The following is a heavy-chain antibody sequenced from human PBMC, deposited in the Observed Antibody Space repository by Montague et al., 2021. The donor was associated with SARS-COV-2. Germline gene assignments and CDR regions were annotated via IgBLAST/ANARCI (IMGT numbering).Heavy chain of an antibody. CDR1: GDSIRSYH. J-gene: IGHJ6*02. CDR2: ISDSGRT. CDR3: TRGRGIAAADSYYYGMDV. D-gene: IGHD6-13*01. Sequence: SETLSLTCTVSGDSIRSYHWTWIRQPPGKGLEWIGRISDSGRTIYNPSLKSRVTISVDTSKNQFFLNLRSMVAADTAIYYCTRGRGIAAADSYYYGMDVWGPGTTVTVSS. V-gene: IGHV4-59*13.